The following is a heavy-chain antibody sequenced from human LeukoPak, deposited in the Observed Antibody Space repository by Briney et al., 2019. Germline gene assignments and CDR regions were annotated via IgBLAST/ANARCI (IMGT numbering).Heavy chain of an antibody. CDR2: ISWNSGSI. J-gene: IGHJ3*02. V-gene: IGHV3-9*03. D-gene: IGHD5-12*01. Sequence: GRSLRLSCAASGFTFDDCAMHWVRQAPGKGREWVSGISWNSGSIGYADSVKGRFTISRDNAKNSLYLQMNSLRAEDMALYYCAKDIGYSGYDYGSGAFDIWGQGTMVTVSS. CDR3: AKDIGYSGYDYGSGAFDI. CDR1: GFTFDDCA.